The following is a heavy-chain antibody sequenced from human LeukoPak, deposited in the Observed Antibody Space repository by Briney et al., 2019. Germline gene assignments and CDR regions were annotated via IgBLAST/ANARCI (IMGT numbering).Heavy chain of an antibody. CDR3: AKDLWAYYDILTGYYTDY. CDR2: ISGSGGST. V-gene: IGHV3-23*01. Sequence: GGSLRLSCAASGFTFSSYAMSWVRQAPGKGLEWVSAISGSGGSTYYADSVKGRFTISRDNSKNTLYLQMNSLRAEDTAVYYCAKDLWAYYDILTGYYTDYWGQGTLVTVSS. J-gene: IGHJ4*02. D-gene: IGHD3-9*01. CDR1: GFTFSSYA.